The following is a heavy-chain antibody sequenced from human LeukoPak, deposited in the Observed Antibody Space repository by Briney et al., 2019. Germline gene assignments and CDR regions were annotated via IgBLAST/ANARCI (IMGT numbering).Heavy chain of an antibody. Sequence: PSETLSLTCTVSRGSISSKTYYWGWIRQSPGKRLEWIGCIFHSGSTNYNPSLKGRLSISVDTSKNQFSLRLTSVTAADTAVYFCARHSAPMYHFDTISYYFDNWGQGTLVTVSS. V-gene: IGHV4-39*01. CDR2: IFHSGST. CDR3: ARHSAPMYHFDTISYYFDN. J-gene: IGHJ4*02. D-gene: IGHD3-22*01. CDR1: RGSISSKTYY.